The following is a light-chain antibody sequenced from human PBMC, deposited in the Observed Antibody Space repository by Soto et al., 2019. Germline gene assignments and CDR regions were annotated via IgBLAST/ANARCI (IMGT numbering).Light chain of an antibody. J-gene: IGLJ1*01. V-gene: IGLV4-69*01. Sequence: QLVLTQSPSASASLGASVKLTCTLSSGHSSYAIAWHQQQPEKGPRYLMKVNSDGRHSKGDGIPDRFSGSSSGAERYLTISSLQSEDEADYYCQTWGTGIRVFGNGTKVTVL. CDR2: VNSDGRH. CDR1: SGHSSYA. CDR3: QTWGTGIRV.